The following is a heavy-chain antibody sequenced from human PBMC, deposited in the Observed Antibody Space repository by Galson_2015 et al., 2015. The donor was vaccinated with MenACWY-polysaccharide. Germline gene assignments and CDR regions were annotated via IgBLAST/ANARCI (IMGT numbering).Heavy chain of an antibody. CDR1: GFTFSSSG. J-gene: IGHJ6*02. Sequence: SLRLSCAASGFTFSSSGIHWVRQAPGKGLEWVAVISYDGNNKYYADSVKGRFTISRDNSKNTLYLRMSSLRPEDTAVYYCAKDDIVASPYYYGMDVWGQGTTLTVSS. CDR3: AKDDIVASPYYYGMDV. CDR2: ISYDGNNK. D-gene: IGHD5-12*01. V-gene: IGHV3-30*18.